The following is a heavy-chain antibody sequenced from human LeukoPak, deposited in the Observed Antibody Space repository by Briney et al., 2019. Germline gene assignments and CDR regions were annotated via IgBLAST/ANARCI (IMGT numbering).Heavy chain of an antibody. CDR1: GFTFSSYA. Sequence: GGSLRLSCAASGFTFSSYAMSWVRQAPGKGLEWVSAISGSGGSTYYADSVKGRFTISRDNSKNTLYLQMNSLRAEDTAVYYCARDSAGWNYYYYYYMDVWGKGTTVTVSS. CDR3: ARDSAGWNYYYYYYMDV. D-gene: IGHD1-1*01. CDR2: ISGSGGST. J-gene: IGHJ6*03. V-gene: IGHV3-23*01.